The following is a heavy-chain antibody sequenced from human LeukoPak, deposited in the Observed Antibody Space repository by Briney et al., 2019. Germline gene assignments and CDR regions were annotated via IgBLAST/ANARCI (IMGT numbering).Heavy chain of an antibody. D-gene: IGHD6-19*01. V-gene: IGHV4-39*01. CDR3: ATTPQWLDAFDI. J-gene: IGHJ3*02. Sequence: SETLSLTCTVSGGSISSSSYYWGWIRQPPGKGLEWIGSIYYSGSTYYNPSLKSRVTISVDTSKNQFSLKLSSVTAADTAVYYCATTPQWLDAFDIWGQGTMVTVSS. CDR1: GGSISSSSYY. CDR2: IYYSGST.